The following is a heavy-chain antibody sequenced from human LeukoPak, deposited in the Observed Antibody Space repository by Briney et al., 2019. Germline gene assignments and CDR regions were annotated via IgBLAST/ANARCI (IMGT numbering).Heavy chain of an antibody. CDR1: GNYW. CDR3: VSFYETY. Sequence: GGSLRLSCAASGNYWLHWVRQAPGKGLVWVSQINSDGSWTSYADSVKGRFTISKDNAKNTVYLQMNNLRAEDTAVYYCVSFYETYWGRGTLVTVSS. J-gene: IGHJ4*02. V-gene: IGHV3-74*01. D-gene: IGHD2-2*01. CDR2: INSDGSWT.